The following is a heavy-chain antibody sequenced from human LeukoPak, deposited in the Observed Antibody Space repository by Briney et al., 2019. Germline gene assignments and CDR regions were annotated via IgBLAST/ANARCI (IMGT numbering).Heavy chain of an antibody. CDR2: IDSDGSTT. D-gene: IGHD2/OR15-2a*01. CDR1: GFTFSDDW. J-gene: IGHJ4*02. Sequence: GGSLRLSCAASGFTFSDDWMHCVRQAPGKGLVWVSRIDSDGSTTKYADSVKSRFTISRDNATNTLYLQMNSLRAADTAVYYCARGYYTTTEGGNVYWGQGTMVTVSS. CDR3: ARGYYTTTEGGNVY. V-gene: IGHV3-74*01.